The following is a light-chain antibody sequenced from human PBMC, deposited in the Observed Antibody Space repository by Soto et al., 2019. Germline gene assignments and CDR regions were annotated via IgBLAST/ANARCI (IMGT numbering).Light chain of an antibody. CDR1: QSISSK. J-gene: IGKJ4*01. CDR2: AAS. V-gene: IGKV3D-15*01. CDR3: QQYNNWPPNT. Sequence: EVVMTQSPATLSVSPGDRATLSCRASQSISSKLAWYQQKPGQAPRLLIYAASTRATGIPARFSGSGSGTEFTLNISSLQSEDFAVYYCQQYNNWPPNTFGGGTKVDIK.